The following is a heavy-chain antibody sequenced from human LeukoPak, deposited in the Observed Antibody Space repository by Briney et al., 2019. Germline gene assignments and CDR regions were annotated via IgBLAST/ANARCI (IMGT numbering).Heavy chain of an antibody. J-gene: IGHJ5*02. CDR1: GGSISSSSYY. CDR2: IYYSGST. V-gene: IGHV4-39*07. CDR3: ARAVPAAMPSGDWFDP. Sequence: SSETLSLTCTVSGGSISSSSYYWGWIRQPPGKGLEWIGSIYYSGSTYYNPSLKSRVTISVDTSKNQFSLKLSSVTAADTAVYYCARAVPAAMPSGDWFDPWGQGTLVTVSS. D-gene: IGHD2-2*01.